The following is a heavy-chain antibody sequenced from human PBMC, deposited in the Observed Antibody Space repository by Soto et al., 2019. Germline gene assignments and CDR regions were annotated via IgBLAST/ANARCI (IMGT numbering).Heavy chain of an antibody. CDR2: IYYSGST. CDR3: ARPIRFLEWLDAFDI. D-gene: IGHD3-3*01. V-gene: IGHV4-31*03. J-gene: IGHJ3*02. Sequence: QVQLQESGPGLVKPSQTLSLTCTVSGGSISSGGYYWSWIRQHPGKGLEWIGYIYYSGSTNYNPSLKSRVTMSVDTSKNQFSLKLSSVTAADTAVYYCARPIRFLEWLDAFDIWGQGTMVTVSS. CDR1: GGSISSGGYY.